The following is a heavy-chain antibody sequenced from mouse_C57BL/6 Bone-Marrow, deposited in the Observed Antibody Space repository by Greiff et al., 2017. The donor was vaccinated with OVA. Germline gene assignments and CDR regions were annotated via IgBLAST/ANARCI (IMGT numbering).Heavy chain of an antibody. V-gene: IGHV3-6*01. CDR1: GYSITSGYY. J-gene: IGHJ3*01. CDR2: ISYDGSN. Sequence: EVKLQESGPGLVKPSQSLSLTCSVTGYSITSGYYWNWIRQFPGNKLEWMGYISYDGSNNYNPSLKNRISITRDTSKNQFFLKLNSVTTEDTATYYGARLGYYGSSSWFAYWGQGTLVTVSA. CDR3: ARLGYYGSSSWFAY. D-gene: IGHD1-1*01.